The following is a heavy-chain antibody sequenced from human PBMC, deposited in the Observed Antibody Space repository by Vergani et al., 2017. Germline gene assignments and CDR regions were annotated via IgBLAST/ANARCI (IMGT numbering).Heavy chain of an antibody. D-gene: IGHD3-3*01. V-gene: IGHV3-53*01. CDR2: IYSGGCT. CDR3: ASLSGFWSGYLPGASYYYYYYMDV. J-gene: IGHJ6*03. Sequence: EVQLVESGGGLIQPGGSLRLSCAASGFTVSSNYMSWVRQAPGKGLEWVSVIYSGGCTYYADSVKGRFTISRDNSKNTLYLQMNSLRAEDTAVYYCASLSGFWSGYLPGASYYYYYYMDVWGKGTTVTVSS. CDR1: GFTVSSNY.